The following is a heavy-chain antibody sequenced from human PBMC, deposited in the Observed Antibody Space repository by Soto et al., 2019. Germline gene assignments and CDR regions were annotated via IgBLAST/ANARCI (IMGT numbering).Heavy chain of an antibody. CDR1: GDSVSSNRAA. D-gene: IGHD4-17*01. Sequence: SQTLSLTCAISGDSVSSNRAAWNWIRQSPSRGLEWLGRTYYRSKWYIDYAPSVRGRVTISPDTFKNQFSLKLSSVTPEDTAVYYCARDEDDYLGLNDWGQGTLVTVSS. V-gene: IGHV6-1*01. J-gene: IGHJ4*02. CDR3: ARDEDDYLGLND. CDR2: TYYRSKWYI.